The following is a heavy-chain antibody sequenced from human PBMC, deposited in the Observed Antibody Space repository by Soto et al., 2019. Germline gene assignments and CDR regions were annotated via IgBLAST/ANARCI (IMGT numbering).Heavy chain of an antibody. CDR3: ARHPSPGNYDSSGYYLADP. Sequence: GESLKISCNGSGYSFTSYWISWVRQMPWKGLEWMGRIDPSDSYTNYSPSFQGHVTISADKSISTAYLQWSSLKASDTAMYYCARHPSPGNYDSSGYYLADPWGQGTLVTVSS. CDR2: IDPSDSYT. CDR1: GYSFTSYW. V-gene: IGHV5-10-1*01. D-gene: IGHD3-22*01. J-gene: IGHJ5*02.